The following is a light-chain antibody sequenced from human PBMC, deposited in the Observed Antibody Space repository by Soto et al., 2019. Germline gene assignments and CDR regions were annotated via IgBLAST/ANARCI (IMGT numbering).Light chain of an antibody. CDR2: GAS. Sequence: EIVMTQSPATLSVSPGERATLSCRASQSVTTNLAWYQQKPGQAPRLLIYGASTRATGIPARFSGSGSGTDFTLTISSLEPEDFAVYYCQQRSTWPPFSFGPGTKLDIK. V-gene: IGKV3-15*01. CDR1: QSVTTN. J-gene: IGKJ3*01. CDR3: QQRSTWPPFS.